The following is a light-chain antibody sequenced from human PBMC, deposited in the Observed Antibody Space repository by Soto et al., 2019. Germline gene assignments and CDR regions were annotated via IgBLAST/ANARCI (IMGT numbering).Light chain of an antibody. J-gene: IGKJ4*01. CDR1: QSISSH. CDR3: QQRPNWPLT. CDR2: DAS. V-gene: IGKV3-11*01. Sequence: EIVLTQSPATLSLSPGERATLSCRASQSISSHLAWYQQKPGQAPRLLMYDASNRATGIPARFSGSGSGTYFTLTISSVEPEDCAVYYCQQRPNWPLTFGGGTKVEIK.